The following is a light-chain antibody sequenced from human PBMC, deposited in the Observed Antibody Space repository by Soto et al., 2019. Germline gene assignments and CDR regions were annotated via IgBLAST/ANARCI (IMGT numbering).Light chain of an antibody. CDR1: SSDVGGCYY. J-gene: IGLJ2*01. CDR3: ATWDDSLNGVV. V-gene: IGLV2-11*01. CDR2: EVS. Sequence: QSALTQSRSVSGSPGQSVTISCTGTSSDVGGCYYVSWYQRHPGKAPKFIIFEVSKWPSGVPDRFSGSKSGNTASLTTSGLQTEDEAYYYCATWDDSLNGVVFGGGTKLTVL.